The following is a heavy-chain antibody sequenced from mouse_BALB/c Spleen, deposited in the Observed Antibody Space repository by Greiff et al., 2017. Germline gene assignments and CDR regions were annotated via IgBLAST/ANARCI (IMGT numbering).Heavy chain of an antibody. Sequence: EVQLQESGPGLVKPSQSLSLTCTVTGYSITSDYAWNWIRQFPGNKLEWMGYISYSGSTSYNPSLKSRISITRDTSKNQFFLQLNSVTTEDTATYYCARSLITTVVATDYWGQGTTLASLL. V-gene: IGHV3-2*02. CDR2: ISYSGST. D-gene: IGHD1-1*01. J-gene: IGHJ2*01. CDR3: ARSLITTVVATDY. CDR1: GYSITSDYA.